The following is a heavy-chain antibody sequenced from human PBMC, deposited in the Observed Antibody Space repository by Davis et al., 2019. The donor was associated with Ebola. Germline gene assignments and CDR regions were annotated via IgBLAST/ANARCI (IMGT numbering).Heavy chain of an antibody. CDR3: VRDEGNSPFFDV. J-gene: IGHJ6*02. V-gene: IGHV4-31*03. D-gene: IGHD2/OR15-2a*01. CDR1: GGSISSSSYY. CDR2: VYYSGST. Sequence: PSETLSLTCTVSGGSISSSSYYWGWIRQKRGKGLEWIGSVYYSGSTVYNPSLSGRVSISVDTSKNQFSLSLKSVTAADTAIYYCVRDEGNSPFFDVWGQGTTVTVSS.